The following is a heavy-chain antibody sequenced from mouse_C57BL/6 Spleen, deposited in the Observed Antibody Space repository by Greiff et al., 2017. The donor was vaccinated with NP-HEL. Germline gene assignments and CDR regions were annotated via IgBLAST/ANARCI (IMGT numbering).Heavy chain of an antibody. J-gene: IGHJ4*01. V-gene: IGHV1-64*01. CDR1: GYTFTSYW. CDR2: IHPNSGST. D-gene: IGHD2-2*01. Sequence: QVQLQQPGAELVKPGASVKLSCKASGYTFTSYWMHWVKQRPGQGLEWIGMIHPNSGSTNYNEKFKSKATLTVDKSSSTAYMQLSSLTSEASAVYYCARGGYDYYAMDYWGQGTSVTVSS. CDR3: ARGGYDYYAMDY.